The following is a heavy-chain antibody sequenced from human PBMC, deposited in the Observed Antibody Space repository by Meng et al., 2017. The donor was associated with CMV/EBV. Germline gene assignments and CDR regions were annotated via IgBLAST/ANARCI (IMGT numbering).Heavy chain of an antibody. D-gene: IGHD3-22*01. V-gene: IGHV1-46*01. CDR2: INPSGGST. CDR1: GYTFTSYY. CDR3: ALRGSSGYWDAFDI. Sequence: ASVKVSCKASGYTFTSYYMHWVRQAPGQGLEWMGIINPSGGSTSYAQKFQGRVTMTRNTSISTAYMELSSLRSEDTAVYYCALRGSSGYWDAFDIWGQGTMVTVSS. J-gene: IGHJ3*02.